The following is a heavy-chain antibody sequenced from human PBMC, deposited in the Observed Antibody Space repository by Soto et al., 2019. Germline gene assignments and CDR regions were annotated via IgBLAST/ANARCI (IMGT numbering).Heavy chain of an antibody. V-gene: IGHV1-69*01. D-gene: IGHD1-26*01. Sequence: QVQLVQSGAEVKKPGSSVKVSCKASGGTFSSFTINWVRQAPGQGLEWMGGIIPIYGTANYAQKFQGRVTITADASTRTAYMELSSLRSEDTAVYYCAKDRRADWESYYYYAMDVWDQGTTVTVSS. CDR2: IIPIYGTA. CDR1: GGTFSSFT. J-gene: IGHJ6*02. CDR3: AKDRRADWESYYYYAMDV.